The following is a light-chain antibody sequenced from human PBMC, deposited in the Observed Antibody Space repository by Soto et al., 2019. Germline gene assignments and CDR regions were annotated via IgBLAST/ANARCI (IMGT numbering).Light chain of an antibody. CDR3: QQLNTYPAT. Sequence: DIQLTQSPSSLSASVGDRVTITCRASQGISTYLAWYQQKPGKAPNLLIYAASTLQSGVPSRFSGSGSGTDFTLTISSLQPEDFATYYCQQLNTYPATFGGGTKVDIK. V-gene: IGKV1-9*01. CDR2: AAS. J-gene: IGKJ4*01. CDR1: QGISTY.